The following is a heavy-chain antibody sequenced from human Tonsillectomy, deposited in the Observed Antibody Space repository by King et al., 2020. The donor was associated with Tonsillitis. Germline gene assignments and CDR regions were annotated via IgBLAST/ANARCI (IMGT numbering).Heavy chain of an antibody. CDR3: ARDRWSSGWGMDV. D-gene: IGHD3-10*01. CDR1: GGSISSYY. Sequence: VQLQESGPGLVKPSETLSLTCTVSGGSISSYYWNWIRQPPGKGLEWIGYIYYSGTTNYNPSLQSRVTISVDTSKYQFSMKLSSVTAADTAVYYCARDRWSSGWGMDVWGQGTTVTVSS. V-gene: IGHV4-59*01. CDR2: IYYSGTT. J-gene: IGHJ6*02.